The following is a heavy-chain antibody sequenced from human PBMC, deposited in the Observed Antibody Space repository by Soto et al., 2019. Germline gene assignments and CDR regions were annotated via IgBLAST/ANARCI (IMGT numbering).Heavy chain of an antibody. CDR3: ARAVLHDY. D-gene: IGHD3-16*01. V-gene: IGHV3-74*01. Sequence: GCSPQLSSTASAFTFSRYWMHWVRQAPGKGLVWVSRINSDGSTTTYSDSAKGRFTISRDNAKNTLYLQMNSLRAEDTAVYYCARAVLHDYWGQGTLVTVFS. CDR2: INSDGSTT. CDR1: AFTFSRYW. J-gene: IGHJ4*02.